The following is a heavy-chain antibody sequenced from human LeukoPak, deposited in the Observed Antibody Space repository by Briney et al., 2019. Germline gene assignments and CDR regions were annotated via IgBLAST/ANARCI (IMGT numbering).Heavy chain of an antibody. D-gene: IGHD5-18*01. CDR3: ARHSGGYSYGYGYYFDY. CDR2: IYHSGST. CDR1: GYSISSGYY. Sequence: SETLSLTXAVSGYSISSGYYWGWIRQPPGKGLEWIGSIYHSGSTYYNPSLKSRVTISVDTSKNQFSLKLSSVTAADTAVYYCARHSGGYSYGYGYYFDYWGQGTLVTVSS. J-gene: IGHJ4*02. V-gene: IGHV4-38-2*01.